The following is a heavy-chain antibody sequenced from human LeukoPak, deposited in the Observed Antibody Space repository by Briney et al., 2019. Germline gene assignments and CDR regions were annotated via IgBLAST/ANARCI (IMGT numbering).Heavy chain of an antibody. V-gene: IGHV1-2*02. CDR3: ARDSPHQRFDY. J-gene: IGHJ4*02. CDR2: IELKTGDI. Sequence: GASVKVSCKASGYTFIQYWIQWARQAPGQGLEWMGRIELKTGDITSAQKFHGRVAITSDTSISTTYMDLSGLGTDDTAVYYCARDSPHQRFDYWGQGTLVTVSS. CDR1: GYTFIQYW.